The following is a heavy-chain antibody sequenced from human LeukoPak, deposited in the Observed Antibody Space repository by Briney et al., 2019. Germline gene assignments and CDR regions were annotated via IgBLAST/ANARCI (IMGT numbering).Heavy chain of an antibody. J-gene: IGHJ3*02. Sequence: GGSLRLSCAASGFTFSDYILDWVRQAPGKGLEWVGRIRRGTNSYTTEYAASVKGRFTISRDDSKNSLYLHMNSLKTEDTAVYHCSRDGGEGGNSAFDIWGQGTMVTVSS. V-gene: IGHV3-72*01. CDR3: SRDGGEGGNSAFDI. D-gene: IGHD3-16*01. CDR2: IRRGTNSYTT. CDR1: GFTFSDYI.